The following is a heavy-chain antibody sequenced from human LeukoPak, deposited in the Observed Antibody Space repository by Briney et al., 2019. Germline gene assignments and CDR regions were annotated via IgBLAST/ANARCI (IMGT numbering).Heavy chain of an antibody. Sequence: GGSLRLSCAASGFTFTNYWMFWVRQAPGKGLEWVSAISGSGGSTYYADSVKGRFTISRDNSKNTLYLQMNSLRAEDTAVYHCAKLKEGGYYSSFDYWGQGTLVTVSS. CDR3: AKLKEGGYYSSFDY. J-gene: IGHJ4*02. V-gene: IGHV3-23*01. CDR1: GFTFTNYW. CDR2: ISGSGGST. D-gene: IGHD3-22*01.